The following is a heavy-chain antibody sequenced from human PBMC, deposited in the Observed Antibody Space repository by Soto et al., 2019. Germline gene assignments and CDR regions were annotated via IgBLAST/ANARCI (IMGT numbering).Heavy chain of an antibody. V-gene: IGHV3-30*18. D-gene: IGHD3-3*01. J-gene: IGHJ3*02. CDR2: ISYVGKSK. CDR1: GFSITSSG. Sequence: QVQLVESGGGVVQPGTSLRLTCDVSGFSITSSGMHWVRQAPGKGLEWVAVISYVGKSKYYADSVKGRFTISRDNSKNTLYLQMNSLRPEDTAVFYCVKDRGFYLDAFDMWGPGAKVTVSS. CDR3: VKDRGFYLDAFDM.